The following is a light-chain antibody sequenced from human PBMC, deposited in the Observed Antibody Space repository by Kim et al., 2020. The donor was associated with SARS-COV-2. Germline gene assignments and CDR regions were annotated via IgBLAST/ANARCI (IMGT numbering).Light chain of an antibody. CDR3: QQYHSYSPT. J-gene: IGKJ1*01. CDR1: QNLNTW. Sequence: DIQMTQSPSTLSASIGDRVTITCRASQNLNTWLAWYQQKPGQAPKLLISDASRLQSGVPSRFSGSVSGTEFTLIISNLQPDDFATYYCQQYHSYSPTFGQGTKVDIK. CDR2: DAS. V-gene: IGKV1-5*01.